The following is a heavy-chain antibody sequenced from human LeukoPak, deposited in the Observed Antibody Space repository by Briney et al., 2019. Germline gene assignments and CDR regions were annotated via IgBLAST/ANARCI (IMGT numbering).Heavy chain of an antibody. V-gene: IGHV3-23*01. CDR3: ACSPTSYYYYMDV. CDR2: ISGSGGST. Sequence: GGSLRLSCAASGFTFSSYAMSWVRQAPGKGLEWVSAISGSGGSTYYADSVKGRFTISRDNSKNTLYLQMNSLRAEDTAVYYCACSPTSYYYYMDVWGKGTTVTVSS. J-gene: IGHJ6*03. CDR1: GFTFSSYA.